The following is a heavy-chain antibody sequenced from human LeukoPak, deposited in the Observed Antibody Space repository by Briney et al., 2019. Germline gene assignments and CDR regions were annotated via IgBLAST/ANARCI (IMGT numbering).Heavy chain of an antibody. CDR2: LYAGGST. CDR1: GFTMSGIH. J-gene: IGHJ5*02. D-gene: IGHD1-1*01. V-gene: IGHV3-66*01. Sequence: RGSLRLSCTASGFTMSGIHMNWVRQAPGKGLDWVSGLYAGGSTYYAGSVTGRFTISRDDSKNTLYLQMTGLRVDDTAIYYCVRGNGNVGGRLDPWGQGAWVIVSS. CDR3: VRGNGNVGGRLDP.